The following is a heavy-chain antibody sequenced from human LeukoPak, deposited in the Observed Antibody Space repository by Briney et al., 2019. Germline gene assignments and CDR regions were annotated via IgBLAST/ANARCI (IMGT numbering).Heavy chain of an antibody. J-gene: IGHJ4*02. D-gene: IGHD5-24*01. CDR2: IYYSGST. Sequence: SETLSLTCAVSDDSIRSSAYYWGWIRQPPGKGLEWIGSIYYSGSTYYNPSLKSRVTISIDTSKNQFSLKLSSVTAADTAVYYCARQRGDYNYYFDYWGQGTLVTVSS. CDR1: DDSIRSSAYY. V-gene: IGHV4-39*01. CDR3: ARQRGDYNYYFDY.